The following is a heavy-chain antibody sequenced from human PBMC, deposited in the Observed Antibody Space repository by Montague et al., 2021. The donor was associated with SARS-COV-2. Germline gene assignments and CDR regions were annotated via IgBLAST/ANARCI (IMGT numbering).Heavy chain of an antibody. D-gene: IGHD3-10*01. CDR3: ARGYYYRRKDYYYGVDV. CDR1: GGSISSYY. V-gene: IGHV4-59*13. Sequence: SETLSLTCTVSGGSISSYYWTWIRQPPGKGLEWIGYIYYTGSTNYNPSLESRVTISLDTYKNQFSLKLSSVTAADTAVYYCARGYYYRRKDYYYGVDVWGQGTTVTVSS. CDR2: IYYTGST. J-gene: IGHJ6*02.